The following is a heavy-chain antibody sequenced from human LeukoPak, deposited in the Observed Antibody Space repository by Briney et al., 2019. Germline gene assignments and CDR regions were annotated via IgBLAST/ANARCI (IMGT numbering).Heavy chain of an antibody. CDR2: IYYRGST. J-gene: IGHJ4*02. CDR1: GDSIKSGDNY. V-gene: IGHV4-30-4*01. CDR3: ARGSYYYDSTGYYFDY. Sequence: PSQTLPLTCTVSGDSIKSGDNYWSWVRQSPGKGLEWIGYIYYRGSTSYNPSLKSRITLSVDTSKNQFSLTLSSVTAADTAVYYCARGSYYYDSTGYYFDYWGQGTLVSVSS. D-gene: IGHD3-22*01.